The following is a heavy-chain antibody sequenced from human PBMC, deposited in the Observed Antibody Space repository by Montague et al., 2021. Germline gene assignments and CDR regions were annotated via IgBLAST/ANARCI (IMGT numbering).Heavy chain of an antibody. J-gene: IGHJ3*02. D-gene: IGHD6-13*01. CDR2: ITLDGSST. CDR3: ARNLASAAPEAFDI. V-gene: IGHV3-74*01. Sequence: SPRLSCAASGFSFSSYWMHWVRQAPGKGLLWVSRITLDGSSTTFADSVKGRFTTSRDNAKATLYLQMNSLRVEDTAVYYCARNLASAAPEAFDIWGQGTMVAVSS. CDR1: GFSFSSYW.